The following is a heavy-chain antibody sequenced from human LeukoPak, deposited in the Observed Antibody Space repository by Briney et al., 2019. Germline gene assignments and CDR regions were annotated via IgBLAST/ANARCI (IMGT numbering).Heavy chain of an antibody. CDR2: IYPGDSDP. J-gene: IGHJ3*02. Sequence: GESLKISCKGSGYSFTSYWIGWVRQMPGKGLEWMGIIYPGDSDPRYSPSFQGQVTISADKSISTAYLQWSSLKASDTAMYYCARHGSYGDYAPHDAFDIWGQGTMVTVSS. CDR3: ARHGSYGDYAPHDAFDI. V-gene: IGHV5-51*01. D-gene: IGHD4-17*01. CDR1: GYSFTSYW.